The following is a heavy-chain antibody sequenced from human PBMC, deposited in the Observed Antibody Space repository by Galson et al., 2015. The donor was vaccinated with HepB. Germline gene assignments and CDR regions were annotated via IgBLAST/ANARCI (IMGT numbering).Heavy chain of an antibody. CDR3: AKDRGIAARPNYYYGMDV. J-gene: IGHJ6*02. V-gene: IGHV3-30*18. Sequence: SLRLSCAASGFTFSSYGMHWARQAPGKGLEWVAVISYDGSNKYYADSVKGRFTISRDNSKNTLYLQMNSLRAEDTAVYYCAKDRGIAARPNYYYGMDVWGQGTTVTVSS. CDR1: GFTFSSYG. CDR2: ISYDGSNK. D-gene: IGHD6-6*01.